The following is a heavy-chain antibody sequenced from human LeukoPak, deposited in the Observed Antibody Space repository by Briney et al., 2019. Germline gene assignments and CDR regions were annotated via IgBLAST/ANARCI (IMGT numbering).Heavy chain of an antibody. CDR2: ITYSGGST. D-gene: IGHD6-19*01. V-gene: IGHV3-23*01. CDR1: GFTFSSQS. Sequence: GGSLRLSCAASGFTFSSQSMSWVRKAPGRGLEWVSTITYSGGSTFYTDSVKGRFTISRDNSKNTLYLQMNGLRAEDTAVYYCAKGGQRQWLDWGQGTLVTVSS. CDR3: AKGGQRQWLD. J-gene: IGHJ4*02.